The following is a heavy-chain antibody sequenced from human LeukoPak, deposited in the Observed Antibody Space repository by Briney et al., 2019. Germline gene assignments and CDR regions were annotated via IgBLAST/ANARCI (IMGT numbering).Heavy chain of an antibody. CDR1: GASNSSYY. CDR2: IYYSGST. J-gene: IGHJ4*02. V-gene: IGHV4-59*12. Sequence: SETLSLTCTVSGASNSSYYWSWIRQPPGKGLEWIGYIYYSGSTYHNPSLKSRVTISVDTSKNQFSLKLSSVTAADTAVYYCARRGYCSSTSCSDYWGQGTLVTVSS. CDR3: ARRGYCSSTSCSDY. D-gene: IGHD2-2*01.